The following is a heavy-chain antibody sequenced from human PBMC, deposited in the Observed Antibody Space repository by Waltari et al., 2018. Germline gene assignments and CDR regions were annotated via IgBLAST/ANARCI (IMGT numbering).Heavy chain of an antibody. J-gene: IGHJ6*02. D-gene: IGHD4-17*01. CDR1: GFTVSSNY. V-gene: IGHV3-53*01. Sequence: EVQLVESGGGLIQPGGSLRLSCAASGFTVSSNYMSWVRQAPGKGLEWVSVIYSGGSTYYADSVKCRFTISRDNSKNTLYLQMNSLRAEDTAVYYCARALRDYYYYYGMDVWGQGTTVTVSS. CDR2: IYSGGST. CDR3: ARALRDYYYYYGMDV.